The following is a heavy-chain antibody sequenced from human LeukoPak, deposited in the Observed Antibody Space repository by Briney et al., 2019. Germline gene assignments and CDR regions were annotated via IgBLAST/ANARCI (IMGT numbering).Heavy chain of an antibody. CDR2: IYYSGST. V-gene: IGHV4-59*01. D-gene: IGHD4-23*01. CDR1: GGSISSYY. CDR3: ARGLYGGNSEFDY. Sequence: TSETLSLTCTVSGGSISSYYWSWIRQPPGKGLEWIGNIYYSGSTNYSPSLKSRVTISVYTSKNQFSLKLNSVTAADTAVYYCARGLYGGNSEFDYWGQGTLVTVSS. J-gene: IGHJ4*02.